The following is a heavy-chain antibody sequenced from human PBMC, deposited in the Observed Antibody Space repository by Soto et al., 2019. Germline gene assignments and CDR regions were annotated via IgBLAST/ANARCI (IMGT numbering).Heavy chain of an antibody. J-gene: IGHJ4*02. D-gene: IGHD6-13*01. Sequence: GASVKVSCKASGYTFTGYYMHCVRQAPGQGLEWMGWINPNSGGTNYAQKFQGRVTMTRDTSISTAYMELSRLRSDDTAVYYCARSSGIAAASFDYWGQGTLVTVSS. CDR2: INPNSGGT. CDR3: ARSSGIAAASFDY. CDR1: GYTFTGYY. V-gene: IGHV1-2*02.